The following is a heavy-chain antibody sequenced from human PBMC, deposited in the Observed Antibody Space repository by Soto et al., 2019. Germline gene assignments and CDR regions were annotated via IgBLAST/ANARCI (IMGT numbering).Heavy chain of an antibody. CDR2: INPSGGST. D-gene: IGHD3-22*01. J-gene: IGHJ4*02. CDR1: GYTFSSYY. CDR3: ARDSNEKYYYDSSGYYPYYFDY. Sequence: GASVKVSCKASGYTFSSYYMHWVRQAPGQWLEWMGIINPSGGSTSYAQKFQGRVTMTRDTSTSTVYMELSSLRSEDTAVYYCARDSNEKYYYDSSGYYPYYFDYWGQGTLVTVSS. V-gene: IGHV1-46*01.